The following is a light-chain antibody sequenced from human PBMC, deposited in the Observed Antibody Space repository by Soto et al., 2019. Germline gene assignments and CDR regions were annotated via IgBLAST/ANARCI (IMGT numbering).Light chain of an antibody. J-gene: IGKJ1*01. Sequence: DIVMTQSPLSLPVTPGEPASISCRSSQSLLHSNGYNYLDWYLQKPGQSPQLLIYLGSNRASGVPDRVSGSGSGTEFTLKISRVEDEDVGVYYCMQALQTWTFGQGTKVEIK. CDR3: MQALQTWT. V-gene: IGKV2-28*01. CDR2: LGS. CDR1: QSLLHSNGYNY.